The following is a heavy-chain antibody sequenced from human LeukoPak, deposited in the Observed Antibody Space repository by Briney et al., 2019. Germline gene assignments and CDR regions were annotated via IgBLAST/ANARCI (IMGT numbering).Heavy chain of an antibody. CDR1: GGSFSGYF. CDR3: ARSGIVGIDKNWFDP. J-gene: IGHJ5*02. D-gene: IGHD2-15*01. CDR2: INHSGST. Sequence: SETLSLTCAVYGGSFSGYFWNWIRQPPGKGLEWIGEINHSGSTYYNPSLKSRVIISVDTSKNQISLKLGTVTAADTAMYYCARSGIVGIDKNWFDPWGQGTLVTASS. V-gene: IGHV4-34*01.